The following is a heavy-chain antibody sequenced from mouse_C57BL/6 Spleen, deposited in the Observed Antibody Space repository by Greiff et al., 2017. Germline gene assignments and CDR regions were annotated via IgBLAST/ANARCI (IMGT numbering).Heavy chain of an antibody. D-gene: IGHD1-1*01. CDR2: INPDSSTI. J-gene: IGHJ4*01. Sequence: EVKLLQSGGGLVQPGGSLKLSCAASGIDFSRYWMSWVRRAPGKGLEWIGEINPDSSTINYAPSLKDKFIISRDNAKNTLYLQMSKVRSEDTALYYCARQHYGYYYAMDYWGQGTSVTVSS. V-gene: IGHV4-1*01. CDR1: GIDFSRYW. CDR3: ARQHYGYYYAMDY.